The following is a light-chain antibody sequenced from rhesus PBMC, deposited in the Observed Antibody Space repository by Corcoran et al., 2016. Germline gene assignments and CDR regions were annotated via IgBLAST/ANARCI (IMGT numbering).Light chain of an antibody. CDR3: QQGYSTPYR. V-gene: IGKV1-33*01. Sequence: DIQMSQSPSSLSAAVGDKVTITCRASQGISNALAWYQQKPGKAPKFLIYAASNLESGVPSRVSGSRSGTDFTLTIRSLQPEDFASYYCQQGYSTPYRFGQGTKVEIK. CDR2: AAS. J-gene: IGKJ2*01. CDR1: QGISNA.